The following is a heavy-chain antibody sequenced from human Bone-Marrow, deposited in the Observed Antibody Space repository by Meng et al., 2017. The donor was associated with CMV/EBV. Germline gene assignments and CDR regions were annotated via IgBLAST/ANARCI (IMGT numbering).Heavy chain of an antibody. CDR1: GYTFSDYF. Sequence: ASVKVSCKASGYTFSDYFLHWVRQAPGQGLEWMGWINPKSGVTNYAQRFQDRVTMTTDTSIRTVYVDLSRLTSDDTAIFYCARDLGVGAAGYWGQGTLVTVS. V-gene: IGHV1-2*02. D-gene: IGHD3-3*01. CDR2: INPKSGVT. CDR3: ARDLGVGAAGY. J-gene: IGHJ4*01.